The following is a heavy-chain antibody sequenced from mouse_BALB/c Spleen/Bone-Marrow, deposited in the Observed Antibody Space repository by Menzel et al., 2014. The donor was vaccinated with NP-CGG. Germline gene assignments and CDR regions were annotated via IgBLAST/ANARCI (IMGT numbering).Heavy chain of an antibody. J-gene: IGHJ2*01. CDR2: MTIGGGGS. V-gene: IGHV5-12-2*01. CDR1: GFTFSSYA. CDR3: TRHGGGPDYFDH. Sequence: EVKVVESGGGLAQPGGSLRLSCAASGFTFSSYAMSWVRQTPEKRLEWVAYMTIGGGGSYYPDTVKGRFAISRDNAENTLYLQMSSLKSEDTATYYCTRHGGGPDYFDHWGQGTTLIVSS.